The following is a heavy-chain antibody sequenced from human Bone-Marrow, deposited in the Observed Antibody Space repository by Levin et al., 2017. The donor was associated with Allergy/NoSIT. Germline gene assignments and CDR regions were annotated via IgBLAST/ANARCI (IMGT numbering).Heavy chain of an antibody. Sequence: AGGSLRLSCAASGFTFSSYSMNWVRQAPGKGLEWVSSISSSSSYIYYADSVKGRFTISRDNAKNSLYLQMNSLRAEDTAVYYWARDFGDGPWWFDPWGQGTLVTVSS. D-gene: IGHD3-3*01. V-gene: IGHV3-21*01. CDR3: ARDFGDGPWWFDP. CDR1: GFTFSSYS. J-gene: IGHJ5*02. CDR2: ISSSSSYI.